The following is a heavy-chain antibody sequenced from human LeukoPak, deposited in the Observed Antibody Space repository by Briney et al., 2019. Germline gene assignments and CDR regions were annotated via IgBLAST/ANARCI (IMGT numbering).Heavy chain of an antibody. CDR2: IIPTLGIA. CDR1: GGTFSSYA. CDR3: ARIYCSGGSCYPDY. D-gene: IGHD2-15*01. V-gene: IGHV1-69*04. J-gene: IGHJ4*02. Sequence: ASVKVSCKASGGTFSSYAISWVRQAPGQGLEWMGRIIPTLGIANYAQKFQGRVTITADKSTSTAYMELSSLRSEDTAVYYCARIYCSGGSCYPDYWGQGTLVTVSS.